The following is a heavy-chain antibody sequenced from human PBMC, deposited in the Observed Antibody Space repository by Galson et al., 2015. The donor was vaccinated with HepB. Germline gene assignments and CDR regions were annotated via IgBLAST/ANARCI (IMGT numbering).Heavy chain of an antibody. CDR1: GYTFTGYY. D-gene: IGHD5-18*01. CDR3: AKERGNKFKYFDY. V-gene: IGHV1-2*06. CDR2: INPNTGGT. J-gene: IGHJ4*02. Sequence: SVKVSCKASGYTFTGYYTHWLRQAPGQGPEWMGRINPNTGGTNFAQKFQDRVTMTRDTSLNTAYMELSSLTSDDMAVYFCAKERGNKFKYFDYWGQGTLVTVSS.